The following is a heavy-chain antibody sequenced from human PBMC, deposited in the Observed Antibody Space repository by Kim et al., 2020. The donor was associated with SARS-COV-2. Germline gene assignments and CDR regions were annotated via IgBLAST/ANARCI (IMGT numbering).Heavy chain of an antibody. CDR2: ISSSSSYT. J-gene: IGHJ6*02. CDR3: ARDPYGGDLFYYYYGMDV. Sequence: GGSLRLSCAASGFTFSDYYMSWIRQAPGKGLEWVSYISSSSSYTNYADSVKGRFTISRDNAKNSLYLQMNSLRAEDTAVYYCARDPYGGDLFYYYYGMDVWGQGTTVTVSS. CDR1: GFTFSDYY. D-gene: IGHD2-21*01. V-gene: IGHV3-11*06.